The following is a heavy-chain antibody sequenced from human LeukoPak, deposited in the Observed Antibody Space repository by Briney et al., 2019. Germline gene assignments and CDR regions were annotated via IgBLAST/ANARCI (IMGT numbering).Heavy chain of an antibody. CDR2: IYYSGST. J-gene: IGHJ4*02. Sequence: SETLSLTCTVSGGSISSSSYYWGWIRQPPGKGLEWIGSIYYSGSTYYNPSLKSRVTISVDTSKNQFSLKLSSVAAADTAVYYCARGYGASSSSGIVPYYFDYWGQGTLVTVSS. D-gene: IGHD6-6*01. CDR1: GGSISSSSYY. V-gene: IGHV4-39*07. CDR3: ARGYGASSSSGIVPYYFDY.